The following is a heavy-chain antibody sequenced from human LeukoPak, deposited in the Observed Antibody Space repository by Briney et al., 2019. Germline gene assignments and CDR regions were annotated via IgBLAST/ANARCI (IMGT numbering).Heavy chain of an antibody. CDR1: GFTFSSYA. CDR3: AKDRRETGLLWFGELLFDY. D-gene: IGHD3-10*01. Sequence: PGGSLRLSCAASGFTFSSYAMSWVRQAPGKGLEWVSAISGSGGSTYYADSVKGRFTVSRDNSKNTLYLQMNSLRAEDTAVYYCAKDRRETGLLWFGELLFDYWGQGTLVTVSS. J-gene: IGHJ4*02. CDR2: ISGSGGST. V-gene: IGHV3-23*01.